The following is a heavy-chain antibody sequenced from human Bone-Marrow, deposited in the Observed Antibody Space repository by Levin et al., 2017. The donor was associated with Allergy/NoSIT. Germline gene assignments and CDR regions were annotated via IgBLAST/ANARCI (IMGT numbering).Heavy chain of an antibody. CDR3: ARGPLDPWVFDS. CDR1: GGSISSGGYY. CDR2: IYYSGST. D-gene: IGHD7-27*01. J-gene: IGHJ3*02. V-gene: IGHV4-31*03. Sequence: SETLSLTCTVSGGSISSGGYYWSWIRQHPGKGLEWIGYIYYSGSTYYNPSLKSRVTISVDTSKNQFSLKLSSGTAADTAVYYCARGPLDPWVFDSWGQGKMVTVSS.